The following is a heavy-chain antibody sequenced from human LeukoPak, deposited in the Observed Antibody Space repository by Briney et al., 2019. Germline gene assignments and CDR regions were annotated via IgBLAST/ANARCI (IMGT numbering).Heavy chain of an antibody. CDR2: TIPIRGMT. Sequence: SVKVSCNISGGTFGSYGISWVRQAPGQGLEWMGRTIPIRGMTNYAQKFQGRVTITADTSTSTAYMELSSLTSEDTAVYFCARGPYDGTFYFDSWGQGTLVIVSS. D-gene: IGHD3-16*01. CDR3: ARGPYDGTFYFDS. CDR1: GGTFGSYG. J-gene: IGHJ4*02. V-gene: IGHV1-69*04.